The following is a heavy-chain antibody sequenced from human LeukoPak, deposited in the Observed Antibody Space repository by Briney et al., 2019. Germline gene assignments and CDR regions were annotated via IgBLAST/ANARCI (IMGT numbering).Heavy chain of an antibody. V-gene: IGHV4-61*08. CDR1: GGSISSGGYY. Sequence: SETLSLTCTVSGGSISSGGYYWSWIRQHPGKGLEWIGYIYYSGSTNYNPSLKSRVTISVDTSKDQFSLKLSSVTAADTAVYYCARTTTDAYYYYGMDVWGQGTTVTVSS. D-gene: IGHD1-1*01. J-gene: IGHJ6*02. CDR2: IYYSGST. CDR3: ARTTTDAYYYYGMDV.